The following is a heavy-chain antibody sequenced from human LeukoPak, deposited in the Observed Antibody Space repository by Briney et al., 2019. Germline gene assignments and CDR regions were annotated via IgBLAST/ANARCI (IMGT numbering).Heavy chain of an antibody. Sequence: PGGSLRLSCAASGFTFSSYWMSWVRQAPGKGLEWVTNIKQDGSEKYYVDSVKGRFTISRDNAKNSLYLQMNSLRAEDTAVYYCARFRVGVPAAAFDYWGQGTLVTDSS. J-gene: IGHJ4*02. CDR1: GFTFSSYW. CDR2: IKQDGSEK. D-gene: IGHD2-2*01. CDR3: ARFRVGVPAAAFDY. V-gene: IGHV3-7*01.